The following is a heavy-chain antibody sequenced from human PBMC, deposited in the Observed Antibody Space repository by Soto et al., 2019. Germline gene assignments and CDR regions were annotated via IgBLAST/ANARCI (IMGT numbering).Heavy chain of an antibody. CDR3: ARDRLRRDIVVVPAAPDYYYGMDV. CDR2: IIPIFGTA. Sequence: ASVKVSCKASGGTFRSYAISWVRQAPGQGLEWMGGIIPIFGTANYAQKFQGRVTITADESTSTAYMELSSLRSEDTAVYYCARDRLRRDIVVVPAAPDYYYGMDVWGQGTTVTVSS. CDR1: GGTFRSYA. J-gene: IGHJ6*02. D-gene: IGHD2-2*01. V-gene: IGHV1-69*13.